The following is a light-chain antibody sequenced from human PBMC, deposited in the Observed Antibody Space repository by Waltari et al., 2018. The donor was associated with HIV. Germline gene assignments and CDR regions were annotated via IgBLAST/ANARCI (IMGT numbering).Light chain of an antibody. Sequence: SYVLTQAPSVSVAPGQPASISCGGDKIGTKSVHWYQQKPGQAPVLVVYDDSDRPSGIPERFSGFNSGNTATLTISRVEAGDEADYYCQVWHSKSDHVVFGGGTKVTVL. CDR2: DDS. CDR3: QVWHSKSDHVV. V-gene: IGLV3-21*02. CDR1: KIGTKS. J-gene: IGLJ2*01.